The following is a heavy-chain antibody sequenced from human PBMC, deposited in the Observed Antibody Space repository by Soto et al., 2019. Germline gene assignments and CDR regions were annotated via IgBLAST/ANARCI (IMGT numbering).Heavy chain of an antibody. J-gene: IGHJ6*02. D-gene: IGHD3-10*01. V-gene: IGHV4-34*01. CDR2: INRSGST. Sequence: ASETLSLTCAVSGGSFSGYYCSWIRQPPGKGLEWIGEINRSGSTNYNPSLKSRFTISVDTSKNQFSLKLSSVTAADTAVYYCARAPSYYGSGSYYKRAVSYYGMDVWGQGTTVTVSS. CDR3: ARAPSYYGSGSYYKRAVSYYGMDV. CDR1: GGSFSGYY.